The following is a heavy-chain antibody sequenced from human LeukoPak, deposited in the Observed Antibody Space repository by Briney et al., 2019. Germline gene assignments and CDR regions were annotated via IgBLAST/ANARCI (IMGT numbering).Heavy chain of an antibody. D-gene: IGHD4-17*01. CDR1: GFPFSSYS. CDR2: ISSSSSYI. Sequence: GGSLRLSCAASGFPFSSYSMNWVRPAPGKGLEWVSSISSSSSYIYYADSVKGRFTISRDNAKNSLYLQMNSLRAEDTAVYYCARDRGYGDYSTPGIDYWGQGTLVTVSS. CDR3: ARDRGYGDYSTPGIDY. V-gene: IGHV3-21*01. J-gene: IGHJ4*02.